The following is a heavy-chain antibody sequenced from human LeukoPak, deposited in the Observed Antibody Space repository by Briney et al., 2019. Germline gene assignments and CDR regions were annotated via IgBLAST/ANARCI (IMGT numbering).Heavy chain of an antibody. Sequence: SETLSLTCAVSGDSISSSYWWSWVRQPPGKGLEWIGEIYHSGSTNYNPSLKSRVTISVDKSKNQFSLKLSSVTAAGTAVYYCARKTYSGYDGTFYWGQGTLVTVSS. CDR3: ARKTYSGYDGTFY. CDR2: IYHSGST. V-gene: IGHV4-4*02. D-gene: IGHD5-12*01. CDR1: GDSISSSYW. J-gene: IGHJ4*02.